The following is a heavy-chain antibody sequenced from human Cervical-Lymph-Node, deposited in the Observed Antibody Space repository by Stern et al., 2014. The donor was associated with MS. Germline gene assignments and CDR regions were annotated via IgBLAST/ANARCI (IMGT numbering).Heavy chain of an antibody. CDR1: GGSISSGGPS. D-gene: IGHD2-21*01. CDR3: ARGGVIYTQDRNGFDV. V-gene: IGHV4-30-2*01. Sequence: VQLVESGSGQAKPSQTLSLTCAVSGGSISSGGPSWNWIRPPPGNGLEWTGVIYPNGSTYYNPSLKGRVFISVATSQTKFDLHQRSVTAADTAVYYCARGGVIYTQDRNGFDVWGQGTMVTVSS. J-gene: IGHJ3*01. CDR2: IYPNGST.